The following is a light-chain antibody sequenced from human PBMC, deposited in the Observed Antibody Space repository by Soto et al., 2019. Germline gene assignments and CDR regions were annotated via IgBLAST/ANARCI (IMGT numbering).Light chain of an antibody. J-gene: IGLJ1*01. V-gene: IGLV2-14*01. CDR1: SSDVGGYNY. Sequence: QSALTQPASVSGSPGQSITISCTGTSSDVGGYNYVSWYQQHPGKVPKLMIYDVSNRPSGVSNRFSGSKSGNTASLTISGLQAEDEAHYYCSSYTSSSTLYVFGTGTKLTVL. CDR3: SSYTSSSTLYV. CDR2: DVS.